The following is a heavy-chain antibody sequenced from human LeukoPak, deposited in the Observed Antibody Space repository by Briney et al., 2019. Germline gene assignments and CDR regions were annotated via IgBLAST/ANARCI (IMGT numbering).Heavy chain of an antibody. CDR3: ARQLVDWFDP. J-gene: IGHJ5*02. D-gene: IGHD2-8*02. CDR2: IYTSGST. V-gene: IGHV4-4*07. Sequence: SETLSLTCTVSGGSISSYYWSWIRQPAGKGLEWIGRIYTSGSTNYHPSLKSRVTISVDKSKNQFSLKLSSVTAADTAVYYCARQLVDWFDPRGKGTLVTVSS. CDR1: GGSISSYY.